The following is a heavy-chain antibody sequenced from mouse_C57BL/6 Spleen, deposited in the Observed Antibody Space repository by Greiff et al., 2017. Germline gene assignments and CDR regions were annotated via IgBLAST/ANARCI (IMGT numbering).Heavy chain of an antibody. V-gene: IGHV1-50*01. D-gene: IGHD1-1*01. CDR1: GYTFTSYW. Sequence: QVQLQQPGAELVKPGASVKLSCKASGYTFTSYWMQWVKQRPGQGLEWIGEVDPSDSYTNYNQKFKGKATLTVDPSSSTAYMQLSSLTSEDSAVYYCARSGNYYGSSYGYAMDYWGQGTSVTVSS. CDR2: VDPSDSYT. CDR3: ARSGNYYGSSYGYAMDY. J-gene: IGHJ4*01.